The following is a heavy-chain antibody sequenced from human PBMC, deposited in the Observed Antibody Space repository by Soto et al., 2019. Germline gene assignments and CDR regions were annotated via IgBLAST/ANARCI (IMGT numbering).Heavy chain of an antibody. D-gene: IGHD3-10*01. Sequence: GGSLRLSCAASGFTFSSYGMHWVRQAPGKGLEWVAVISYDGSNKYYADSVKGRFTISRDNSKNTLYLQMNSLRAEDTAVYYCAKDRSKWVLWFGESSRGFDYWGQGTLVTVSS. J-gene: IGHJ4*02. CDR3: AKDRSKWVLWFGESSRGFDY. V-gene: IGHV3-30*18. CDR2: ISYDGSNK. CDR1: GFTFSSYG.